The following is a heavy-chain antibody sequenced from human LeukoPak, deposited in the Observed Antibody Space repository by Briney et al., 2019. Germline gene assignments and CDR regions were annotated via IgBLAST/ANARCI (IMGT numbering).Heavy chain of an antibody. Sequence: GASVKVSCKASGGTFSNYAISWVRQAPGQGLEWMGGIIPIFGSANYAQKFQGRVTITTDESTSTAYMELSSLRSEDTAVYYCARDHYYDSSGYYYVTPSVFDYWGQGTLVTVSS. CDR2: IIPIFGSA. D-gene: IGHD3-22*01. V-gene: IGHV1-69*05. J-gene: IGHJ4*02. CDR3: ARDHYYDSSGYYYVTPSVFDY. CDR1: GGTFSNYA.